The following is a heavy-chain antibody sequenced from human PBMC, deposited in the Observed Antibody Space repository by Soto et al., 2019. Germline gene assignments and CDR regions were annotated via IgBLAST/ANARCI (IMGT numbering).Heavy chain of an antibody. CDR2: TYYRSRWYN. Sequence: SQTLSLTCAISGDSVSSNSAAWNWIRLSPSRGLEWLARTYYRSRWYNDYAVSVRSRITVNPDTSKNQFSLQLTSVTPEDTAVYYCAGTTSHQWYYMDVLGKGTTVPFYS. V-gene: IGHV6-1*01. CDR1: GDSVSSNSAA. J-gene: IGHJ6*03. CDR3: AGTTSHQWYYMDV. D-gene: IGHD1-7*01.